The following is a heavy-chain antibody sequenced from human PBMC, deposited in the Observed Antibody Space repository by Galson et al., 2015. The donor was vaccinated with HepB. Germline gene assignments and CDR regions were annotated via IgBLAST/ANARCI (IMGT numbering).Heavy chain of an antibody. V-gene: IGHV3-73*01. J-gene: IGHJ4*02. CDR1: AFTFSGSA. CDR2: IRSKGSNYPT. CDR3: TRLGDLSGYSSS. D-gene: IGHD6-13*01. Sequence: SLRLSSAASAFTFSGSAIHWVRQTSGKGLESVRRIRSKGSNYPTAYAASLKGRFTISRDDSKNTAYLHMKSLKTEDTAVYYCTRLGDLSGYSSSWGQGTLVTVSS.